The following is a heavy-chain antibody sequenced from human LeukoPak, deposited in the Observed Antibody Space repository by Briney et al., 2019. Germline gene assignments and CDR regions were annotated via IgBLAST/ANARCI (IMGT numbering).Heavy chain of an antibody. V-gene: IGHV3-23*01. Sequence: GGSLRLSCAASGFTFSSYAMSWVRQAPGKGLEWVSAISGSGGSTYYADSVKGRFTISRDNSKNTLYLQMNSLRAEDTAVYYCAAYSSGWYGVWADYRVDYWGQGTLVTVSS. J-gene: IGHJ4*02. CDR2: ISGSGGST. D-gene: IGHD6-19*01. CDR1: GFTFSSYA. CDR3: AAYSSGWYGVWADYRVDY.